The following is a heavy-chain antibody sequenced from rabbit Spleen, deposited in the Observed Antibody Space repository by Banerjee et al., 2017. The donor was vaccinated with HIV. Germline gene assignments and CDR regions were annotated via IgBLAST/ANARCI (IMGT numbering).Heavy chain of an antibody. D-gene: IGHD2-1*01. CDR2: IDPVFGIT. V-gene: IGHV1S45*01. CDR1: GFSFSSSYY. Sequence: QEQLVESGGGLVQPEGSRTLTCTASGFSFSSSYYMCWVRQAPGKGLEWIGYIDPVFGITYYANWVNGRFTISSHNAQNTLFLQLTSLTDADTATYFCARDLDGVIGWNFGWWGPGTLVTVS. J-gene: IGHJ4*01. CDR3: ARDLDGVIGWNFGW.